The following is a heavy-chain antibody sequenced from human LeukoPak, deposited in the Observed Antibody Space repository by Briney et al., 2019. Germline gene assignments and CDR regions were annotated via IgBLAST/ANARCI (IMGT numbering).Heavy chain of an antibody. D-gene: IGHD1-26*01. Sequence: GGSLRLSCAASGFTFSYAWMTWVRQGPGKGLEWVGHIAVRSDGGTTDYAAPVKGRFTISRADSKNTLYLQMDSLQTEDTAVYYCASLVGFSLYYWGQGTLVTVSS. J-gene: IGHJ4*02. V-gene: IGHV3-15*04. CDR3: ASLVGFSLYY. CDR2: IAVRSDGGTT. CDR1: GFTFSYAW.